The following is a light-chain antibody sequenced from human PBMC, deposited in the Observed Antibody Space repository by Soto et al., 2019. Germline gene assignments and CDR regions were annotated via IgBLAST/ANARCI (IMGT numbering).Light chain of an antibody. CDR1: QSVSSN. J-gene: IGKJ4*01. CDR2: GAS. Sequence: EIVMTQSPATLSVSPGERATLSCRASQSVSSNLAWYQQKPGQAPRLIIYGASTRATGIPARFSGSGSGTEFTLTISSLQSEDFAVYYCQHYDNWPLTFGGGTKVEIK. V-gene: IGKV3-15*01. CDR3: QHYDNWPLT.